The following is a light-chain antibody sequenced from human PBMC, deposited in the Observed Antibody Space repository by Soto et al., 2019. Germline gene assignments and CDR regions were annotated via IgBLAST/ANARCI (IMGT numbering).Light chain of an antibody. CDR1: SSNIGAGYD. J-gene: IGLJ2*01. CDR2: GNS. CDR3: QSYASSPSGVV. V-gene: IGLV1-40*01. Sequence: QSVLTQPPSVSGAPGQRVTISCTGSSSNIGAGYDVHWYQHLPGTAPKLLIYGNSNRPSGVPDRFSGSKSGTSASLAITGLQAEDEADYYCQSYASSPSGVVFGGGTKLTAL.